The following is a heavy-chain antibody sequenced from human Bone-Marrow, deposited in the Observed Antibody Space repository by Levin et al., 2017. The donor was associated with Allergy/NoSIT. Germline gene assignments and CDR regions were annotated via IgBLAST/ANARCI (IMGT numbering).Heavy chain of an antibody. CDR3: TRVVRGYDSLFDF. Sequence: PGGSLRLSCAASGFIFTNHGMNWVRRAPGKGLEWVSGINWNGVSTVYADSVKGRFTISRDNAKNSLYLQMNSLRAEDTAFYYCTRVVRGYDSLFDFWGQGTLVTVSS. D-gene: IGHD5-12*01. V-gene: IGHV3-20*04. CDR2: INWNGVST. CDR1: GFIFTNHG. J-gene: IGHJ4*02.